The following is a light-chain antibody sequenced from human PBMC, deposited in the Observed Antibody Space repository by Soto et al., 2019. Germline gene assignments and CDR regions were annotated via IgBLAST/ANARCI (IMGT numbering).Light chain of an antibody. Sequence: QSVLTQPASVSGSPGQSITISCTGTSSDVGSYNLVSWYQQHPGKAHKLMIYEVSKRPSGVSNRFSGSKSGNTASLTISGLQAEDEADYYCCSYAGSSTYVFGTGDQGHRP. V-gene: IGLV2-23*02. J-gene: IGLJ1*01. CDR2: EVS. CDR1: SSDVGSYNL. CDR3: CSYAGSSTYV.